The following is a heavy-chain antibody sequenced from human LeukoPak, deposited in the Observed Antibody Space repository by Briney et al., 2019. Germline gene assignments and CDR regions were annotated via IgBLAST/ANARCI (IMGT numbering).Heavy chain of an antibody. CDR2: IYYSGST. D-gene: IGHD2-2*01. CDR3: ARVRYCSSTSCYTFDP. J-gene: IGHJ5*02. V-gene: IGHV4-39*01. CDR1: GVSISTSFYY. Sequence: SETLSLTCTVYGVSISTSFYYWGWIRQPPGKGLEWIGTIYYSGSTYYNPSFKSRVTISVDTSKNQFSLKLSSVTAADTAVYYCARVRYCSSTSCYTFDPWGQGTLVTVSS.